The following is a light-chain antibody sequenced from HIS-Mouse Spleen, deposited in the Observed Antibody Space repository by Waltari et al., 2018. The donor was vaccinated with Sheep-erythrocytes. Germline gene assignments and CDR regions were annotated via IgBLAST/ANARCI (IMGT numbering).Light chain of an antibody. CDR1: SSDVGSYNL. V-gene: IGLV2-23*01. CDR2: EGS. CDR3: CSYAGSSTWV. Sequence: QSALTQPASVSGSPGQSITISCTGTSSDVGSYNLVPWYQQHPGKAPKLMIYEGSKRASGVSNRFSGSKSGNTASLTISGLQAEDEADYYFCSYAGSSTWVFGGGTKLTVL. J-gene: IGLJ3*02.